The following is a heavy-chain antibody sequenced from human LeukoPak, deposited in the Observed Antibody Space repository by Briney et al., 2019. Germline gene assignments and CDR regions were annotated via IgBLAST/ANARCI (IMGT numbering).Heavy chain of an antibody. J-gene: IGHJ6*03. V-gene: IGHV3-53*01. CDR2: IYSGGST. CDR3: ARVTALNYYYYYMDV. Sequence: GGSLRLSCAASGFTVNSNYMSWVHQAPGKGLEGVSVIYSGGSTYYADSVKGRFTISRDNYKNTLYLQMNSLRAEDTAVYYCARVTALNYYYYYMDVWGKGTTVTVSS. D-gene: IGHD3-16*01. CDR1: GFTVNSNY.